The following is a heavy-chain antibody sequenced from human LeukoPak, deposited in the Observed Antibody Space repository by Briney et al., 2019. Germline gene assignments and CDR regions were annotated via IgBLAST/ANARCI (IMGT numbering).Heavy chain of an antibody. CDR1: GFTFSDYY. V-gene: IGHV3-11*03. D-gene: IGHD1-26*01. Sequence: PGGSLRLPCAASGFTFSDYYMSWIRQAPGKGLEWVSYISSSSSYTNYADSVKGRFTISRDNSKNTLYLQMNSLRAEDTAVYYCATPPPPQGDGMDVWGQGTTVTVSS. J-gene: IGHJ6*02. CDR2: ISSSSSYT. CDR3: ATPPPPQGDGMDV.